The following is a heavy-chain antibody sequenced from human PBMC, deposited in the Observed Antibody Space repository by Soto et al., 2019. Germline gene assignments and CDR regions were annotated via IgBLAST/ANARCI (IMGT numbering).Heavy chain of an antibody. J-gene: IGHJ4*02. Sequence: ASVKVSWKASGYTFTIYAMHWVRQAPGQRLEWMGWINAGNGNTKYSQKFQGRVTITRDTSASTAYMELSSPRSEDTAVYYCARDVAAGLFDYWGQGTLLTVSS. CDR3: ARDVAAGLFDY. V-gene: IGHV1-3*01. D-gene: IGHD6-13*01. CDR2: INAGNGNT. CDR1: GYTFTIYA.